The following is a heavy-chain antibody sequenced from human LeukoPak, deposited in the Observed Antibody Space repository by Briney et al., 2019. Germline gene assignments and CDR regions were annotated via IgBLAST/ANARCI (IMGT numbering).Heavy chain of an antibody. CDR3: AKTTTIDDAFDI. CDR1: GFTFDDYA. CDR2: ISWNSGSI. V-gene: IGHV3-9*01. D-gene: IGHD1-14*01. J-gene: IGHJ3*02. Sequence: GRSLRLSCAASGFTFDDYAIHWVRQAPGKGLDGVSGISWNSGSIGYADSVKGRFTISRDNAKNSLYLQMNSLRAEDTALYYCAKTTTIDDAFDIWGQGTMVTVSS.